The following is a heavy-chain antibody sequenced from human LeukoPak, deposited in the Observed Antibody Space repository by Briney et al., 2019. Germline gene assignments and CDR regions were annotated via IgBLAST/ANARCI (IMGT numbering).Heavy chain of an antibody. Sequence: GASVKVSCKASGYTFTSYGISWVRQAPGQGLEWMGWISAYNGNTNYAQKLQGRVTMTTDTSTSTAYMELRSLRSDDTAVYYCARERTIAAAGGMGDAFDIWGQGTMVTVSS. CDR1: GYTFTSYG. J-gene: IGHJ3*02. V-gene: IGHV1-18*01. D-gene: IGHD6-13*01. CDR3: ARERTIAAAGGMGDAFDI. CDR2: ISAYNGNT.